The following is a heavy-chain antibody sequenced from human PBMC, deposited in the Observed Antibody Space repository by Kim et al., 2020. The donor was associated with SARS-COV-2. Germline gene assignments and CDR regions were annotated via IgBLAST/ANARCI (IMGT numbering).Heavy chain of an antibody. V-gene: IGHV1-69*04. D-gene: IGHD6-19*01. Sequence: SVKVSCKASGGTFSSYAISWVRQAPGQGLEWMGRIIPILGIANYAQKFQGRVTITADKSTSTAYMELSSLRSEDTAVYYCADSGWYPAGMDVWGQGTTVTVSS. CDR1: GGTFSSYA. CDR3: ADSGWYPAGMDV. J-gene: IGHJ6*02. CDR2: IIPILGIA.